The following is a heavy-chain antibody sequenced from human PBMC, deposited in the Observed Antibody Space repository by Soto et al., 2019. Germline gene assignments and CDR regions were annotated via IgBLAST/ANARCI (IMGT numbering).Heavy chain of an antibody. Sequence: GESLKISCKGSGYIFTGYWIGWVRQMPGKGPEWMGIIYPGDSDTRYSPSFRGQVTMSVDKSVNTAYLQWSSLKASDTAMYYCARRGVDYGEYVGYWGQGTLVTVSS. D-gene: IGHD4-17*01. J-gene: IGHJ4*02. CDR1: GYIFTGYW. CDR3: ARRGVDYGEYVGY. CDR2: IYPGDSDT. V-gene: IGHV5-51*01.